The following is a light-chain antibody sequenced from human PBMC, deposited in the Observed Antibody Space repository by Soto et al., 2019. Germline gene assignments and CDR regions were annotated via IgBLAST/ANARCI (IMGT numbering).Light chain of an antibody. CDR1: QHINNF. J-gene: IGKJ4*01. Sequence: DIQMTQSPSSLSASVGDRVTITCQASQHINNFLNWYQQKPGKAPKLLIYDASNLGTGVTSRFSGSGSGTDFTFSISNLQPEDFATYYCQQYDNLPLTFGGGTKVEIK. CDR2: DAS. CDR3: QQYDNLPLT. V-gene: IGKV1-33*01.